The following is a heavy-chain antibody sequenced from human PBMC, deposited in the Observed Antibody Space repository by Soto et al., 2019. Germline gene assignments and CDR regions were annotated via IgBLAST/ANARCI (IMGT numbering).Heavy chain of an antibody. J-gene: IGHJ4*02. CDR2: IYYSGST. CDR3: ARDLLGSRSSYGDYPGDY. V-gene: IGHV4-31*02. CDR1: GGSISSGGYY. Sequence: KTSETLSLTCTVSGGSISSGGYYWSWIRQHPGKGLEWIGYIYYSGSTYYNPSLKSRVTISVDTSKNQFSLKLSSVTAADTAVYYCARDLLGSRSSYGDYPGDYWGQGTLVTVSS. D-gene: IGHD4-17*01.